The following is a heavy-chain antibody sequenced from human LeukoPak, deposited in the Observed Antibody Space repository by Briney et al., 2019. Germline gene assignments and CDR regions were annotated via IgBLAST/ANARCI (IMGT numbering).Heavy chain of an antibody. CDR3: ARRIAVAGSGYFDY. CDR2: IYYSGST. CDR1: GGSISSYS. V-gene: IGHV4-59*08. Sequence: SETLSLTCTVSGGSISSYSWSWIRQPPGKGLEWIGFIYYSGSTNYNPSLKSRVTISIDTSKNQFSLKLSSVTAADTAVYYCARRIAVAGSGYFDYWGQGTLVTVSS. D-gene: IGHD6-19*01. J-gene: IGHJ4*02.